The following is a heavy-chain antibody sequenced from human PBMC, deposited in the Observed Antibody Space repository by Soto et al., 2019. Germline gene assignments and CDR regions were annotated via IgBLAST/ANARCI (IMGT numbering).Heavy chain of an antibody. CDR3: ARAPVIGYYGMDV. V-gene: IGHV5-51*01. CDR2: IYPGDSYT. J-gene: IGHJ6*02. CDR1: GYSFTSYW. Sequence: GESLKISCKGSGYSFTSYWISWLRQMPGKGLEWMGSIYPGDSYTRYSPSFQGQVTISADKSISTAYLQWSSLKASDTAMYYCARAPVIGYYGMDVWGQGTTVTVSS. D-gene: IGHD3-22*01.